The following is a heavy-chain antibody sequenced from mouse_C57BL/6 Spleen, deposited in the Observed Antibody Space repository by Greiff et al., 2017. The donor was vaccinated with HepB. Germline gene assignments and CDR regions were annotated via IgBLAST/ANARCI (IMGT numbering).Heavy chain of an antibody. V-gene: IGHV5-6*01. CDR2: ISSGGSYT. D-gene: IGHD1-1*01. CDR1: GFTFSSYG. J-gene: IGHJ2*01. CDR3: ARRDYGSSLYYFDY. Sequence: EVHLVESGGDLVKPGGSLKLSCAASGFTFSSYGMSWVRQTPDKRLEWVATISSGGSYTYYPDSVKGRFTISRDNAKNTLYLQMSSLKSEDTAMYYWARRDYGSSLYYFDYWGQGTTLTVSS.